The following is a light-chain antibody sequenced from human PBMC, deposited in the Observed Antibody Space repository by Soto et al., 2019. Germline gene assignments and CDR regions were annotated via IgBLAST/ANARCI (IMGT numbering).Light chain of an antibody. J-gene: IGKJ4*01. CDR2: DAS. Sequence: EAASAEYPTTRAWSRGGRATLSWRASQSVSSYLAWYQQKPGQAPRLLIYDASNRATGIPARFSGSGSGTDFTLTISSLEPEDFAVYYCQQYGSSRLTFGGGTKVDIK. V-gene: IGKV3-11*01. CDR3: QQYGSSRLT. CDR1: QSVSSY.